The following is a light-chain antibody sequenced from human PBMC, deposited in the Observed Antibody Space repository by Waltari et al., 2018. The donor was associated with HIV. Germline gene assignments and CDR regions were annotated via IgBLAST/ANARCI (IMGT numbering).Light chain of an antibody. CDR3: QSSDSSGAYWV. Sequence: SFQLPQPPSVSVSPGQTARITCSGETFPRTYVFWYQQRPGQAPVLVIYKDNERPSGIPERFSGSTSGTTVALTISGVQPEDEADYYCQSSDSSGAYWVFGGGTKLTVL. J-gene: IGLJ3*02. V-gene: IGLV3-25*03. CDR2: KDN. CDR1: TFPRTY.